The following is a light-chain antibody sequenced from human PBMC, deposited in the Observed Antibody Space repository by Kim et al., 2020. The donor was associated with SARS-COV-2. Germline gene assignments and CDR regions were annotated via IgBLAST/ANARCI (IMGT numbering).Light chain of an antibody. Sequence: DIQMTQTPSTLSASVGDRVTINCRASQYIDAYLAWYQQKPGRAPKLLVYLASTLETGVPSRFSGTGSGTEFSLTISGLQPEDFAIYYCQHCCRFPYSFGQGTKLEI. V-gene: IGKV1-5*01. CDR1: QYIDAY. CDR2: LAS. J-gene: IGKJ2*01. CDR3: QHCCRFPYS.